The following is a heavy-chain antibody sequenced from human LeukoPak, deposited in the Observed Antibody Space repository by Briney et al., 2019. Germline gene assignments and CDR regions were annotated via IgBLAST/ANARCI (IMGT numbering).Heavy chain of an antibody. CDR3: AKNSGTYYY. J-gene: IGHJ4*02. CDR2: IDTRGENT. CDR1: GFTFIDHG. D-gene: IGHD1-26*01. Sequence: GSLRLSRATSGFTFIDHGMTWVRQAPGRGLEWVSTIDTRGENTFYADAVKGRFTISRDNSKNTVYLQMDSLRVEDTAIYYCAKNSGTYYYWGQGALVTV. V-gene: IGHV3-23*01.